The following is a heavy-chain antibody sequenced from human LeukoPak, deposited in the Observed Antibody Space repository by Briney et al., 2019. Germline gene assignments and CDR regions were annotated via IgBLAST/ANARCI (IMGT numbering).Heavy chain of an antibody. J-gene: IGHJ4*02. CDR1: GFTLSSYG. D-gene: IGHD6-13*01. Sequence: GGSLRLSCAASGFTLSSYGMHWVRQAPGKGLEWVSAISGSGGSTYYADSVKGRFTISRDNSKNTLYLQMNSLRAEDTAVYYCAKEMAVAAADAADYWGQGTLVTVSS. CDR2: ISGSGGST. V-gene: IGHV3-23*01. CDR3: AKEMAVAAADAADY.